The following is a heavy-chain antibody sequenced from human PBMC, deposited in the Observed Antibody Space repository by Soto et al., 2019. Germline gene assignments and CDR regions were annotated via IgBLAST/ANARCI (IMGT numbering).Heavy chain of an antibody. V-gene: IGHV3-23*01. CDR2: ISGSGDST. D-gene: IGHD2-15*01. CDR1: GFTFSTYA. Sequence: EVQLLESGGGLVQPGGSLRLSCAASGFTFSTYAMNWVRQAPGKGLEWVSGISGSGDSTYYVDSVKGRFTVSRDNSKNTLYLQINSLRGEDTAVFYCAKERSSSWSFDYWGQGTLVTVSP. CDR3: AKERSSSWSFDY. J-gene: IGHJ4*02.